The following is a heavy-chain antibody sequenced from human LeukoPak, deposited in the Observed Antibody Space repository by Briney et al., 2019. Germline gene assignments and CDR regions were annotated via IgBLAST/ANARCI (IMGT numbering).Heavy chain of an antibody. CDR2: INHSGST. D-gene: IGHD6-13*01. CDR1: GGSFSGYY. J-gene: IGHJ4*02. Sequence: PWETLSLTCAVYGGSFSGYYWSWIRQPPGKGLEWIGEINHSGSTNYNPSLKSRVTISVDTSKNQFSLKLSSVTAADTAVYYCARGGIAAAGTLNYWGQGTLVTVSS. V-gene: IGHV4-34*01. CDR3: ARGGIAAAGTLNY.